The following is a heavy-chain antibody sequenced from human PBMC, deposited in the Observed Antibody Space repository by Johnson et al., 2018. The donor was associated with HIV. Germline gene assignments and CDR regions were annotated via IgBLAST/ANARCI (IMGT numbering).Heavy chain of an antibody. Sequence: HVQLVESGGGVVQPGGSLRLSCAASGFTFSSYGMHWVRQAPGKGLERVAVIRYDGSNKYYADSVKGRFTISRDNSKNTLYLQMNSLRAEDTAVYYCAKTEDAFDIWGQGTMVTVSS. CDR2: IRYDGSNK. V-gene: IGHV3-30*02. CDR1: GFTFSSYG. J-gene: IGHJ3*02. CDR3: AKTEDAFDI.